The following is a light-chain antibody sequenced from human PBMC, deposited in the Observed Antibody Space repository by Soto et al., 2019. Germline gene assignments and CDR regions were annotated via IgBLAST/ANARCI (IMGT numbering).Light chain of an antibody. CDR3: QQRSNWPQWT. J-gene: IGKJ1*01. CDR2: DAS. Sequence: EIVLTQSPATLSLSPGERATLSCRASQSVSSYLAWYQQKPGQAPRLLIYDASNRATGIPARFSGSGSGTDFTLTISSLELEDFAVYYCQQRSNWPQWTFGQGTKVDIK. V-gene: IGKV3-11*01. CDR1: QSVSSY.